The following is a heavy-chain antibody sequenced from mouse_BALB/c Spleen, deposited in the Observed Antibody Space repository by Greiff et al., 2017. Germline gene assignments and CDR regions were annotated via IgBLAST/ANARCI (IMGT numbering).Heavy chain of an antibody. CDR1: GYTFTSYW. CDR2: IDPSDSYT. Sequence: QVQLKQPGAELVKPGASVKLSCKASGYTFTSYWMHWVKQRPGQGLEWIGEIDPSDSYTNYNQKFKGKATLTVDKSSSTAYMQLSSLTSEDSAVYYCARWRGNYFFDYWGQGTTLTVSS. D-gene: IGHD2-1*01. CDR3: ARWRGNYFFDY. V-gene: IGHV1-69*02. J-gene: IGHJ2*01.